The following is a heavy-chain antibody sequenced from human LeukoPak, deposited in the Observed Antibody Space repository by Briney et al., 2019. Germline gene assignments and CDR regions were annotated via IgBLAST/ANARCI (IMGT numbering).Heavy chain of an antibody. V-gene: IGHV3-21*01. CDR2: ISSSSSYI. J-gene: IGHJ5*02. Sequence: PGGSLRLSCAASGFTFSNYWMSWVRQAPGKGLEWVSSISSSSSYIYYADSVKGRFTISRDNAKNSLYLQMNSLRAEDTAVYYCARDLSFGAPYNWFDPWGQGTLVTVSS. CDR3: ARDLSFGAPYNWFDP. CDR1: GFTFSNYW. D-gene: IGHD3-10*01.